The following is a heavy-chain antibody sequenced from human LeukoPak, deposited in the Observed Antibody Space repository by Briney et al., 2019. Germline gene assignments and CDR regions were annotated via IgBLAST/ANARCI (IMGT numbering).Heavy chain of an antibody. CDR2: ISDTGRST. Sequence: PGGSLRLSCAASGFTFSSYAMNWVRQAPGKGLEWVSGISDTGRSTYYADSVKGRFTISRSNSKNTLYLQMSSLRDEDTAVYYCAKVLRGLAYYADYSEWGKGTLVTVSS. CDR1: GFTFSSYA. CDR3: AKVLRGLAYYADYSE. J-gene: IGHJ4*02. V-gene: IGHV3-23*01. D-gene: IGHD4-17*01.